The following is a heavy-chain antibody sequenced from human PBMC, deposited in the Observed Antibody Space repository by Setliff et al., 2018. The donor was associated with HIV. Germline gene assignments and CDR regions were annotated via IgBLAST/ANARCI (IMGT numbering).Heavy chain of an antibody. CDR2: ISTSGTT. CDR3: ARVSTDYVWGSFLSSVPYYFDF. CDR1: GDSITSGTYY. J-gene: IGHJ4*02. Sequence: NPSETLSLTCTVSGDSITSGTYYWSWIRQPAGMRLEWIGHISTSGTTNYNPSLTSRVTISADTSKSQFSLKLTSVTAADTAAYFCARVSTDYVWGSFLSSVPYYFDFWGQGALVTVSS. D-gene: IGHD3-16*01. V-gene: IGHV4-61*09.